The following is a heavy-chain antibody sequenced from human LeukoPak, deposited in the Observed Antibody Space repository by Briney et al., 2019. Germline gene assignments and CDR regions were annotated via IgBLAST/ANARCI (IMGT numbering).Heavy chain of an antibody. CDR3: VRRTGNYFDY. CDR1: GFTLSSHA. CDR2: ISYNGGST. Sequence: GGSLRLSCSASGFTLSSHAMHWVRQAPGKALEYVSAISYNGGSTYYGNSVKDRFTISRDNSKNTLYLQMSSLRPEDTAVFYCVRRTGNYFDYWGQGTVVTVSS. J-gene: IGHJ4*02. D-gene: IGHD3/OR15-3a*01. V-gene: IGHV3-64D*09.